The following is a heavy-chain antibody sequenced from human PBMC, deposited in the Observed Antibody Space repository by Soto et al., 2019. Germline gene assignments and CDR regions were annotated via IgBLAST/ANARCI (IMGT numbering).Heavy chain of an antibody. V-gene: IGHV3-9*01. CDR2: ISWNSGSI. D-gene: IGHD1-26*01. Sequence: GVSLRLSCAASGFTFDDYAMHWVRQAPGKGLEWVSGISWNSGSIGYADSVKGRFTISRDNAKNSLYLQMNSLRAEDTALYYCAKDSGATTPDSPSNWFDYWGQGTLVTVS. CDR3: AKDSGATTPDSPSNWFDY. J-gene: IGHJ4*02. CDR1: GFTFDDYA.